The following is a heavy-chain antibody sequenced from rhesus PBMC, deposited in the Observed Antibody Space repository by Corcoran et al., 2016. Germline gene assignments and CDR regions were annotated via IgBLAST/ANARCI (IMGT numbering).Heavy chain of an antibody. CDR2: ISTASSYI. J-gene: IGHJ4*01. CDR3: TRGGYCSGGVCYRYYFDY. D-gene: IGHD2-39*02. CDR1: GFTFSDYY. Sequence: EVQLVESGGGLVQPGGSLRLSCAASGFTFSDYYMSWVRQAPGKGLEWVSSISTASSYIDYAASVMGRFTIARDNAKNSLSLQMHSLKTEDTAVYYCTRGGYCSGGVCYRYYFDYWGQGVLVTVSS. V-gene: IGHV3-136*01.